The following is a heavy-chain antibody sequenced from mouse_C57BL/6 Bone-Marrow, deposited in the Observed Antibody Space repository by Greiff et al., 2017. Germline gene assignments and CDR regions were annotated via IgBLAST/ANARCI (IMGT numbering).Heavy chain of an antibody. Sequence: VQLQQSGAELVRPGASVKLSCTASGFHIKDDYMHWVKQRPEQGLEWIGWIDPENGDTEYASKFQGNATITADTSSNTAYRQLSSLTSEDTAVYYCTTNYGSRFANGGQGTLVTVSA. D-gene: IGHD1-1*01. CDR3: TTNYGSRFAN. CDR1: GFHIKDDY. J-gene: IGHJ3*01. CDR2: IDPENGDT. V-gene: IGHV14-4*01.